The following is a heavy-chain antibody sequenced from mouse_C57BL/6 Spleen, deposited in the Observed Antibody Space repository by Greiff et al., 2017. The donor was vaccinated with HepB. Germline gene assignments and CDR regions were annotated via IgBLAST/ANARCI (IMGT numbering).Heavy chain of an antibody. Sequence: VQLQQPGAELVMPGASVKLSCKASGYTFTSYWMHWVKQRPGQGLEWIGEIDPSDSYTNYNQKFKGKSTLTVDKSSSTAYMQLSSLTSEDSAVYYCALLRRGAYWGQGTLVTVSA. J-gene: IGHJ3*01. CDR3: ALLRRGAY. D-gene: IGHD1-1*01. CDR2: IDPSDSYT. V-gene: IGHV1-69*01. CDR1: GYTFTSYW.